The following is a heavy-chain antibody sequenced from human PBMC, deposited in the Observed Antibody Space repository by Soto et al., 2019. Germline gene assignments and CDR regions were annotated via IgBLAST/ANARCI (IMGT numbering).Heavy chain of an antibody. Sequence: GGSLGLSCAASGFTFSSYAMSWVRQAPGKGLEWVSAISGSGGSTYYADSVKGRFTISRDNSKNTLYLQMNSLRAEDTAVYYCAKDRYNWNDETYNWFDPWGQGTLVTVSS. CDR3: AKDRYNWNDETYNWFDP. CDR1: GFTFSSYA. D-gene: IGHD1-1*01. CDR2: ISGSGGST. J-gene: IGHJ5*02. V-gene: IGHV3-23*01.